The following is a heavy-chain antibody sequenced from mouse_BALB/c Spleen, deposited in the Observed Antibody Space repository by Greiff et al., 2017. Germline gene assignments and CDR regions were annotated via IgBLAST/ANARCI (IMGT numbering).Heavy chain of an antibody. CDR3: ARWEYYGWYFDV. CDR2: LLPGSGST. D-gene: IGHD1-1*01. J-gene: IGHJ1*01. CDR1: GYTFSSYW. V-gene: IGHV1-9*01. Sequence: QVQLQQSGAELMKPGASVKISCKATGYTFSSYWIEWVKQRPGHGLEWIGELLPGSGSTNSNEKFKGKATFNEDTSSNTVYIQLSSLTTEDTAVYYCARWEYYGWYFDVWGAGTTVTVSS.